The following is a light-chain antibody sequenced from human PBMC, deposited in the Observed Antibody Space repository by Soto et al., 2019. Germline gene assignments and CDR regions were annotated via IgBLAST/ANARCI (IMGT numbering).Light chain of an antibody. Sequence: QSALTQPPSASGSPGQSVTISCTGTSSDVGAYNYVSWYQQHAGKAPKLVIYEVTKRPSGVPDRFSGSKSANTASLTVSGLQAEDEADYHCSSFASSTTWVFGGGTKLTVL. CDR3: SSFASSTTWV. J-gene: IGLJ3*02. CDR2: EVT. CDR1: SSDVGAYNY. V-gene: IGLV2-8*01.